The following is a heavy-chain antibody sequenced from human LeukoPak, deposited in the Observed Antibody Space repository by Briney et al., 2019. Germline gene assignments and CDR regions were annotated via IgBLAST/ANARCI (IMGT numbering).Heavy chain of an antibody. V-gene: IGHV3-30-3*01. J-gene: IGHJ4*02. CDR2: ISFDGTSK. CDR3: AREKNVRGGYGGYFDY. D-gene: IGHD5-12*01. Sequence: GRSLRLSCAASGFTFSSYAIHWVRQAPGKGLEWVAVISFDGTSKYYPDSVKGQFTISRDNSKNTLYLQMNSLRAEDTAVYFCAREKNVRGGYGGYFDYWGQGTLVTVPS. CDR1: GFTFSSYA.